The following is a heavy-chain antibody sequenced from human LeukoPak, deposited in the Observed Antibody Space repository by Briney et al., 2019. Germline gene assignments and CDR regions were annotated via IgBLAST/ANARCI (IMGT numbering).Heavy chain of an antibody. J-gene: IGHJ4*02. CDR3: ASSGSYYRYDY. CDR1: GASFSNDY. Sequence: SETLSLTCTVSGASFSNDYWSWVRQAPGKGLEWIGYIYHNGRTNYSPSLKSRIIMSIDTSQNQFSLKLSSVTAADTAVYYCASSGSYYRYDYWGQGTLVTVSS. CDR2: IYHNGRT. V-gene: IGHV4-59*12. D-gene: IGHD1-26*01.